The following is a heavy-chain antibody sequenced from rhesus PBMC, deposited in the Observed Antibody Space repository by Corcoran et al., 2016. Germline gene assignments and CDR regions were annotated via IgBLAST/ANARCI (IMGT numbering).Heavy chain of an antibody. Sequence: QVQLQESGPGLVKPSETLSLTCAVSGYSISSGYYWGWIGQPPGKGLEDIGYISGSSGSTYYNPSLKSRVTISNDTSKNQFSLKLSSVTAADTAVYYCARTPGNRFDVWGPGVLVTVSS. D-gene: IGHD2-39*01. J-gene: IGHJ5-1*01. CDR3: ARTPGNRFDV. CDR1: GYSISSGYY. CDR2: ISGSSGST. V-gene: IGHV4-99*01.